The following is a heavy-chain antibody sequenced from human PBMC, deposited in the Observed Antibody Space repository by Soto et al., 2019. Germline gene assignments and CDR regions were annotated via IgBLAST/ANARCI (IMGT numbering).Heavy chain of an antibody. Sequence: EVQLVESGGGLVQPGGSLRLSCAASGFTFSDYWMHWVRQAPGKGLEWVSRIKRDGSTTTYADSVKGRFTISRDNAKNTLYLEMNSLRVEDTADYYCASGAINCYYEDVWGKGTTVTVSS. D-gene: IGHD1-26*01. J-gene: IGHJ6*03. CDR2: IKRDGSTT. CDR3: ASGAINCYYEDV. V-gene: IGHV3-74*01. CDR1: GFTFSDYW.